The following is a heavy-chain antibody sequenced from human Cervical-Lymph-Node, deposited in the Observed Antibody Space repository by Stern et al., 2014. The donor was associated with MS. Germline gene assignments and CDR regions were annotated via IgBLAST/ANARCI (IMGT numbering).Heavy chain of an antibody. Sequence: VQLVQSGAEVKKPGASVKVSCKASGGTFSSYAISWVRQAPGQGLEWMGGIIPIFGTANYAQKVQGRVTITADESTSTAYMERSRLRSEDTAVYYCASDRGWNYGGGMDFWGQGTTVTVSS. CDR3: ASDRGWNYGGGMDF. D-gene: IGHD1-7*01. J-gene: IGHJ6*02. CDR1: GGTFSSYA. CDR2: IIPIFGTA. V-gene: IGHV1-69*01.